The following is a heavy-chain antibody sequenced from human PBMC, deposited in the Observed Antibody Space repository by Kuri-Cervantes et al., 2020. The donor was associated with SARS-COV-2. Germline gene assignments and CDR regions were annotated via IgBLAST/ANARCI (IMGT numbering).Heavy chain of an antibody. D-gene: IGHD3-3*01. CDR1: GFTVSSNY. J-gene: IGHJ2*01. V-gene: IGHV3-53*01. CDR3: ARDHYDFWSGYNQMGYFDL. Sequence: LSLTCAASGFTVSSNYMSWVRQAPGKGLEWVSVIYSGGSTYYADSVKGRFTISRDNSKNTLYLQMNSLRAEDTAVYYCARDHYDFWSGYNQMGYFDLWGRGTLVTCSS. CDR2: IYSGGST.